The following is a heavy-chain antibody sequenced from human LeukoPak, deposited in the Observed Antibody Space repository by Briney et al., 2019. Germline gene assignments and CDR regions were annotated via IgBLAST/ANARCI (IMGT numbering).Heavy chain of an antibody. V-gene: IGHV4-61*02. D-gene: IGHD6-6*01. CDR1: GGSISSGSYY. CDR3: ARGGAARPDF. CDR2: IYTSGST. J-gene: IGHJ4*02. Sequence: PSETLSLTCTVSGGSISSGSYYWSWIRQPAGKGLEWIGRIYTSGSTNYNPSLKSRVTMSVDTSKNQFSLKLSSVTAADTAVYYCARGGAARPDFWGQGTLVTVSS.